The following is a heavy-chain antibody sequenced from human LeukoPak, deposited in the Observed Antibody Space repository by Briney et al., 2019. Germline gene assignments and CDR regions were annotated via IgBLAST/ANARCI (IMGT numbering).Heavy chain of an antibody. J-gene: IGHJ3*01. D-gene: IGHD3-22*01. CDR1: GYTFTGYY. CDR2: INPNSGDT. V-gene: IGHV1-2*02. CDR3: ARGLYYYDSSGYPPEL. Sequence: ASVKVSCKASGYTFTGYYIHWVRQAPGQGLEWMGWINPNSGDTKYAQTFQGRVTMTRDTSISTAYMDMSRLRSDDTAVYYCARGLYYYDSSGYPPELWGQGTMVTVSS.